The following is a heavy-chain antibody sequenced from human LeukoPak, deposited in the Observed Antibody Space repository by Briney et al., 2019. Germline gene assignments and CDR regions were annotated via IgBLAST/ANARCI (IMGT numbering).Heavy chain of an antibody. CDR1: GFTFTDYA. CDR2: ISGSGGST. D-gene: IGHD3-22*01. J-gene: IGHJ4*02. CDR3: AKDRYSRGYFD. Sequence: GGSLRLPCAASGFTFTDYAMNWVRQAPGKGLEWLSAISGSGGSTYYADSIQGRFTISRDNSKNTLYLQMNSLRVEDTAIYYCAKDRYSRGYFDWGQGTLVTVSS. V-gene: IGHV3-23*01.